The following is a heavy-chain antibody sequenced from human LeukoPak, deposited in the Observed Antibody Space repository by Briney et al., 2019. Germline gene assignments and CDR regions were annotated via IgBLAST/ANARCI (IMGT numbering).Heavy chain of an antibody. V-gene: IGHV3-7*04. Sequence: GGSLRLSCAASGFTFSSYWMSWVRQAPGKGLEWVANIKQDGSEKYYVDSVKGRFTISRDNAKNSLYLQMNSLRAEDTAVYYCARGFLRRWLQQSDTFDIWGQGTMVTVSS. CDR2: IKQDGSEK. J-gene: IGHJ3*02. CDR1: GFTFSSYW. CDR3: ARGFLRRWLQQSDTFDI. D-gene: IGHD5-24*01.